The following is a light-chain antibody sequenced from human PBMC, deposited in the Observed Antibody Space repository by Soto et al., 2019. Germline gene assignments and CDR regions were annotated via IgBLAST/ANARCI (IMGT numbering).Light chain of an antibody. CDR3: QQYASFPWT. V-gene: IGKV1-5*01. Sequence: GDRVTLTCRASHSISGWLAWYQQKPATAPKLLIYDASSLESGVPSRFSGSGYGTEFTLTISGLQPGDFATYYCQQYASFPWTFGHGTKVDIK. J-gene: IGKJ1*01. CDR1: HSISGW. CDR2: DAS.